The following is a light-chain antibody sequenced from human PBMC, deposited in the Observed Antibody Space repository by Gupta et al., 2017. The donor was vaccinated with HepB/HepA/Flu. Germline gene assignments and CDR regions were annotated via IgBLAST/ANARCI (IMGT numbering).Light chain of an antibody. CDR3: HQFGTSYPT. CDR1: QSVSPSY. J-gene: IGKJ1*01. Sequence: EVVLTQSPASLSLSPGERATLSCGASQSVSPSYLAWYQQKPGLAPRLLIYDASHRATGIPDRFSGSGSGTDFTLTISSLEPEDSALYYCHQFGTSYPTFGQGTKVEIK. CDR2: DAS. V-gene: IGKV3D-20*01.